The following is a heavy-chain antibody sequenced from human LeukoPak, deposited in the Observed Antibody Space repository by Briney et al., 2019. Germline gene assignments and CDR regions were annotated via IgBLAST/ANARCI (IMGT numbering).Heavy chain of an antibody. D-gene: IGHD4-17*01. V-gene: IGHV3-30-3*01. J-gene: IGHJ4*02. Sequence: GRSLRLSCAASGFTFSSYAMHWVRQAPGKGLEWVAVISYDGSNKYYEGSVKGRFTISRDNSKNTLYLQMNSLRAEDTAVYYCARTALGGDFEYYFDYWGQGTLVTVSS. CDR2: ISYDGSNK. CDR1: GFTFSSYA. CDR3: ARTALGGDFEYYFDY.